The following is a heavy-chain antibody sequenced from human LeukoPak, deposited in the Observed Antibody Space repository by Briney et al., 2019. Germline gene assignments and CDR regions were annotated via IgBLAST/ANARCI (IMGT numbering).Heavy chain of an antibody. V-gene: IGHV4-4*07. CDR3: TRRRARRDGYSY. J-gene: IGHJ4*02. CDR2: IYTSGST. D-gene: IGHD5-24*01. Sequence: SETLSLTCTVSGGSISSYYWSWIRQPAGKGLEWIGRIYTSGSTNYNPSLKSRVTMSVDTSKNQFYLNLTSVTDADTAVYYCTRRRARRDGYSYWGQGNLVTVSS. CDR1: GGSISSYY.